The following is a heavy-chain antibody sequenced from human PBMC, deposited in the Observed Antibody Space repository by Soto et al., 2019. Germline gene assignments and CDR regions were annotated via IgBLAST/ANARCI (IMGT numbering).Heavy chain of an antibody. V-gene: IGHV3-7*03. CDR2: IKQDGGEK. J-gene: IGHJ5*02. Sequence: PGGSLRLSCAASGFTFSSYWMSWVRQAPGKGLEWVADIKQDGGEKYYVDSAKGRFTISRDNAKNSLYLQMSSLRAEDTAVYYCARLGYCSSTSCYYGWFDPWGQGTLVTVSS. CDR1: GFTFSSYW. CDR3: ARLGYCSSTSCYYGWFDP. D-gene: IGHD2-2*01.